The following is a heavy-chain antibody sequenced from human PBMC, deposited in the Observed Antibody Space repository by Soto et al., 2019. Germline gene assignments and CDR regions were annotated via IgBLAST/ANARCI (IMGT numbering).Heavy chain of an antibody. CDR2: ISAYNGNT. CDR1: GYTFTRYG. V-gene: IGHV1-18*01. Sequence: ASVQVSCKASGYTFTRYGISWVRQAPGQGLEWMGWISAYNGNTNYAQKLQGRVTMTTDTSTSTAYMELRSLRSDDTAVYYCARNTVTTTSVDLWGQGTLVTVSS. J-gene: IGHJ5*02. CDR3: ARNTVTTTSVDL. D-gene: IGHD4-4*01.